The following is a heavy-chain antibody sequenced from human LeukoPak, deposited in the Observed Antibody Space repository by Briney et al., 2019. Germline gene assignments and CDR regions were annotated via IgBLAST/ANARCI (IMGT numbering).Heavy chain of an antibody. CDR1: ESTFSGSA. J-gene: IGHJ6*04. D-gene: IGHD3-10*01. Sequence: GESLKLSYAASESTFSGSAMHWVRQASGKGLEWVGRISGKGNSYATTYAASVKGRFIISRNDSKNTAYLQMNSLKSEDTAIYYCTRRITLIRGGIISLTDVWGKGTTVTVSS. CDR3: TRRITLIRGGIISLTDV. CDR2: ISGKGNSYAT. V-gene: IGHV3-73*01.